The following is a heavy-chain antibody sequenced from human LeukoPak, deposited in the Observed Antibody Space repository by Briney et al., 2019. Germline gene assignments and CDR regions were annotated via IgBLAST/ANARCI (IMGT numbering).Heavy chain of an antibody. J-gene: IGHJ4*02. Sequence: SETLALTCTVSGGSIRRSDFHWGWVRQPPGKGLGWIGIISHSGSTFYHPSLKSRVTISVDASTNQFSLKVRSVTAADTALYYCASRDDFWNGYYFDFWGQGILVTVSS. CDR3: ASRDDFWNGYYFDF. D-gene: IGHD3-3*01. CDR2: ISHSGST. V-gene: IGHV4-39*01. CDR1: GGSIRRSDFH.